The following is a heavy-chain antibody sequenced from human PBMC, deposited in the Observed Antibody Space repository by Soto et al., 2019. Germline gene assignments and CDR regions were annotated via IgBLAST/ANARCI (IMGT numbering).Heavy chain of an antibody. Sequence: SETLSLTCTVSGGSISSYYWSWIRQPPGKGLEWIGYIYYSGSTNYNPSLKSRVTISVDTSKNQFSLKLSSVTAADTAVYYCARETQYCTNAVCYTHFDDWGQGTLVTVSS. CDR1: GGSISSYY. CDR2: IYYSGST. J-gene: IGHJ4*02. V-gene: IGHV4-59*01. D-gene: IGHD2-8*01. CDR3: ARETQYCTNAVCYTHFDD.